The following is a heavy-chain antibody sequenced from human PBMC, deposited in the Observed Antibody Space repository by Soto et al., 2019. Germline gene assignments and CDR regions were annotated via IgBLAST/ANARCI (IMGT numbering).Heavy chain of an antibody. Sequence: SETLSLTCTVSGGSISSYYWSWIRQPPGKGLDWIGYIYYSGSTNYNPSLKSRVTISVDTSKNQFSLKLSSVTAADTAVYYCARGYYDSSGYYYPDFDYWGQGTRVTVSS. CDR3: ARGYYDSSGYYYPDFDY. J-gene: IGHJ4*02. D-gene: IGHD3-22*01. CDR2: IYYSGST. V-gene: IGHV4-59*01. CDR1: GGSISSYY.